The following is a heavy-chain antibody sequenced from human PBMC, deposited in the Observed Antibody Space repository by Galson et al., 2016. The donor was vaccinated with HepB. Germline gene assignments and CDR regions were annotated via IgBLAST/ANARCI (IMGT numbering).Heavy chain of an antibody. CDR3: AREAIAAAGTHDAFDI. CDR2: IYSGGGT. CDR1: GLTVSSNY. J-gene: IGHJ3*02. D-gene: IGHD6-13*01. V-gene: IGHV3-53*01. Sequence: SLRLPCGACGLTVSSNYMSWARQVPGKGLEWVSVIYSGGGTYYADSVQGRFTISRDNSKNTVFLEMNSLRAEDTAVYYCAREAIAAAGTHDAFDIWGQGTMVTVCS.